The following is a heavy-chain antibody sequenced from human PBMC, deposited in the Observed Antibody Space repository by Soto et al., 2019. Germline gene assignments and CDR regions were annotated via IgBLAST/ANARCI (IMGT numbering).Heavy chain of an antibody. CDR2: ISSSSSYI. CDR1: GFTFSSYS. CDR3: ARVVDYYDPYYYYGMDV. D-gene: IGHD3-22*01. Sequence: EVQLVESGGGLVKPGGSLRLSCAASGFTFSSYSMNWVRQAPGKGLEWVASISSSSSYIYYADSVKGRFTISRDKAKNSLDLQLNSLRAEDTAVDYCARVVDYYDPYYYYGMDVWGQGTTVTVSS. V-gene: IGHV3-21*01. J-gene: IGHJ6*02.